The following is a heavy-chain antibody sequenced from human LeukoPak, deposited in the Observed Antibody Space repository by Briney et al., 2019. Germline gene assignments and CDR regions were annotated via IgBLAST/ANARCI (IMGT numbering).Heavy chain of an antibody. CDR1: GFTFSSYW. CDR3: ARVGSLRIQLWSPSDY. V-gene: IGHV3-7*01. D-gene: IGHD5-18*01. J-gene: IGHJ4*02. Sequence: PGGSLRLSCAASGFTFSSYWLSWVRQPPGKGLEWVANIQQDGSEKNYVDSVKGRFTISRDNAKNSLYLQMNSLRAEDTAVYYCARVGSLRIQLWSPSDYWGQGTLVTVSS. CDR2: IQQDGSEK.